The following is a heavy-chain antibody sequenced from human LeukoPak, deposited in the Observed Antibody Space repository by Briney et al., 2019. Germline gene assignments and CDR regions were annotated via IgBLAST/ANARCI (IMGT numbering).Heavy chain of an antibody. D-gene: IGHD1-26*01. V-gene: IGHV1-69*13. Sequence: ASVKVSCKASGGTFSSYTFSWVRQAPGQGLEWMGGIIPIFGTANYAQKFQGRVTITADESTSTAYMELSSLRSEDTAVYYCARGELKSGLFDYWGQGTLVTVSS. CDR1: GGTFSSYT. CDR2: IIPIFGTA. CDR3: ARGELKSGLFDY. J-gene: IGHJ4*02.